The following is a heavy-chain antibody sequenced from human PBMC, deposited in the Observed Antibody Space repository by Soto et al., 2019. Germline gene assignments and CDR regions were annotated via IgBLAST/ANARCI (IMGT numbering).Heavy chain of an antibody. CDR2: MNPNSGNT. CDR3: ARGLFHGERYFDWLLHPFDP. V-gene: IGHV1-8*01. CDR1: GYTFTSYD. Sequence: GASVKVSCKASGYTFTSYDINWVRQATGQGLEWMGWMNPNSGNTGHAQKFQGRVTMTRNTSISTAYVELSSLRSEDTAVYYCARGLFHGERYFDWLLHPFDPWGQGTLVTVSS. D-gene: IGHD3-9*01. J-gene: IGHJ5*02.